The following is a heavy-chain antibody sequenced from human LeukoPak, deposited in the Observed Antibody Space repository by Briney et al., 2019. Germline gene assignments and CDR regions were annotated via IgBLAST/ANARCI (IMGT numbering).Heavy chain of an antibody. J-gene: IGHJ4*02. Sequence: GGPLRLSCAASGFILSSYSMNWVREAPGEGLEGVSSISSSRCYIYYAVSVKGRFTISRVNATHSLYLQMNSLRAEDTAVYYRARDGAAADLFDYWGQGTLVTVSS. CDR2: ISSSRCYI. V-gene: IGHV3-21*01. CDR3: ARDGAAADLFDY. D-gene: IGHD6-13*01. CDR1: GFILSSYS.